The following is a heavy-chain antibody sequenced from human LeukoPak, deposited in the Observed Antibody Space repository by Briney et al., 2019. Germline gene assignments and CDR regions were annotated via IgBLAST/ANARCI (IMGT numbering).Heavy chain of an antibody. Sequence: NPGGSLRLSCAASGFTFSRYAMSWIRQPAGKGLEWIGRIYTSGSTNYNPSLKSRVTMSVDTSKNQFSLKLSSVTAADTAVYYCARVHYDILTGGGEDYFDYWGQGTLVTVSS. CDR1: GFTFSRYA. CDR3: ARVHYDILTGGGEDYFDY. D-gene: IGHD3-9*01. J-gene: IGHJ4*02. CDR2: IYTSGST. V-gene: IGHV4-4*07.